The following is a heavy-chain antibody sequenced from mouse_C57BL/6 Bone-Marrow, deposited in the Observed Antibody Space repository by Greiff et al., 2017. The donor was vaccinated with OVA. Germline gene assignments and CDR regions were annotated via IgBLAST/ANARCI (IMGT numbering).Heavy chain of an antibody. CDR2: IDPENGDT. CDR1: GFNIKDDY. CDR3: NTDYYGSYWYFDV. Sequence: EVQLQQSGAELVRPGASVKLSCTASGFNIKDDYMHWVKQRPEQGLEWIGWIDPENGDTEYASKFQGKATITADTSSNTAYLQLSSLTSEDTAVYYCNTDYYGSYWYFDVWGTGTTVTVSS. D-gene: IGHD1-1*01. V-gene: IGHV14-4*01. J-gene: IGHJ1*03.